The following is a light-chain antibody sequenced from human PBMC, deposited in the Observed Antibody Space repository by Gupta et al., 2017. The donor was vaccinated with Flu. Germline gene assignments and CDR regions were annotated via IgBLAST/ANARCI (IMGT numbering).Light chain of an antibody. Sequence: HSALTQPPSASGSAGQSVTIFCTGGSSDIGGYKYVSWYHQRTGEAPKLIIYDVNRRPPGGPDRFSGSKSGNTASLTVSGLQAEDAADYYGSSYADTHNVVFGGGTKLTVL. J-gene: IGLJ3*02. CDR2: DVN. CDR1: SSDIGGYKY. V-gene: IGLV2-8*01. CDR3: SSYADTHNVV.